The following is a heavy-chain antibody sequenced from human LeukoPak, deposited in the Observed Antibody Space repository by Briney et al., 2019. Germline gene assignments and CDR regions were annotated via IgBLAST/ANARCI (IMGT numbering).Heavy chain of an antibody. V-gene: IGHV3-64*01. CDR2: ISSNGGST. Sequence: GGSLRLSCAASGFTFSSYAMHWVRQAPGKGLEYVSAISSNGGSTYYANSVKGRFTISRDNSKNTLYLQMGSLRAEDMAVYYCARGVYSNYFYFDYWGQGTLVTVSS. D-gene: IGHD4-11*01. J-gene: IGHJ4*02. CDR1: GFTFSSYA. CDR3: ARGVYSNYFYFDY.